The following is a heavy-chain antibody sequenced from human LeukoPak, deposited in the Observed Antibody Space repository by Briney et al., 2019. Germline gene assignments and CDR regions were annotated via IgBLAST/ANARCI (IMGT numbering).Heavy chain of an antibody. J-gene: IGHJ5*02. CDR3: ARELGITMVRGVIFRRDRGSFDP. V-gene: IGHV4-34*01. Sequence: PSGTRSRSSAVYGGTFIGYYGSWILQPPGKGLEWIGEINHSGSTNYNPSLKSRVTISVDTSKNQFSLKLSSVTAADTAVYYCARELGITMVRGVIFRRDRGSFDPWGQGTLVTVSS. CDR2: INHSGST. D-gene: IGHD3-10*01. CDR1: GGTFIGYY.